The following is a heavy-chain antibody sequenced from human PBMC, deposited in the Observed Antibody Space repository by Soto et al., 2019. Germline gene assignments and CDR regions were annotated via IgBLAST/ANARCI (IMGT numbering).Heavy chain of an antibody. CDR3: AREGPRPYYYYGMDV. CDR1: GYTFSMSG. CDR2: ISGYNGKT. J-gene: IGHJ6*02. Sequence: QVQLVQSGAEVKKPGASVKVSCKSSGYTFSMSGISWVRQAPGQGLEWMGWISGYNGKTNYEQKFQDSVTMPTDTSTNMAYMELRSLRSDDTAVYYCAREGPRPYYYYGMDVWGQGTTVTVSS. V-gene: IGHV1-18*01.